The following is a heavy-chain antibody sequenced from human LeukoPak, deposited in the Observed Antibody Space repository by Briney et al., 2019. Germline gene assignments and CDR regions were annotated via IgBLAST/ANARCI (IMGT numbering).Heavy chain of an antibody. CDR2: ISSSSTYT. D-gene: IGHD6-13*01. V-gene: IGHV3-11*05. CDR1: GFSFSNFY. J-gene: IGHJ4*02. CDR3: ARDSFYSSSWYYFDY. Sequence: PGEPLRLSCAASGFSFSNFYMSWIRQARAKGLEWVSYISSSSTYTNFADSVRGRFTISRDNAKNSLYLQMNSLRVEDTAVYYGARDSFYSSSWYYFDYWGQGTLVTVSS.